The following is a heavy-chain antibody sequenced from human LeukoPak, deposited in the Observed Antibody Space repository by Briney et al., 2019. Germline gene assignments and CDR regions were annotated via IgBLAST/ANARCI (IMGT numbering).Heavy chain of an antibody. CDR3: AGIGSYYSDYYYGMDV. CDR2: IIPIFGTA. D-gene: IGHD1-26*01. Sequence: SVKVSCKASGYTFTSYAISWVRQAPGQGLEWMGGIIPIFGTANYAQKFQGRVTITADESTSTAYMELSSLRSEDTAVYYCAGIGSYYSDYYYGMDVWGQGTTVTVSS. V-gene: IGHV1-69*13. J-gene: IGHJ6*02. CDR1: GYTFTSYA.